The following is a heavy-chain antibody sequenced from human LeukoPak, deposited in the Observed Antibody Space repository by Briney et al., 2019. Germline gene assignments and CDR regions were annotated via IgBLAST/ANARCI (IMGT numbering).Heavy chain of an antibody. Sequence: SETLSLTCTVSGGSISSYYWSWIRQPPGKGLEWIGYIYYSGSTNYNPSLKSRVTISVDTSKNQFSLKLSSVTAADTAVYYCARGLTTVATFGVYDAFDIWGQGTMLIVSS. V-gene: IGHV4-59*01. CDR2: IYYSGST. CDR3: ARGLTTVATFGVYDAFDI. J-gene: IGHJ3*02. CDR1: GGSISSYY. D-gene: IGHD4-17*01.